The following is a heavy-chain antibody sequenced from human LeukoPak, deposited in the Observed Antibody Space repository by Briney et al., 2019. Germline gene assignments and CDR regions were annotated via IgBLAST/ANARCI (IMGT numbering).Heavy chain of an antibody. Sequence: GASVKVSCKASGFTFSNYGFVWVRQAPGHGLEWMAYISAYNGKTEYAPNFEGRVTLTTDTSTPTAYMELRRLTSDDTAGYYFARERWDSSGKHSFDYWGQGSQVTVSS. CDR2: ISAYNGKT. CDR1: GFTFSNYG. D-gene: IGHD3-22*01. CDR3: ARERWDSSGKHSFDY. V-gene: IGHV1-18*01. J-gene: IGHJ4*02.